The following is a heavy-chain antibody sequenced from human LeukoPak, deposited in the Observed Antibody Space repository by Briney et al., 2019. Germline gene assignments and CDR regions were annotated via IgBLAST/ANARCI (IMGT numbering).Heavy chain of an antibody. J-gene: IGHJ6*03. V-gene: IGHV4-34*01. CDR3: ARGGKTGTSASYMDV. D-gene: IGHD1-1*01. Sequence: SETLSLTCAVYGGSFSGYYWSWIRQPPGKGLEWIGEINHSGSTNYNPSLKSRVTISVDTSKNQFSLKLSSVTAADTAVYYCARGGKTGTSASYMDVWGKGTTVTVSS. CDR1: GGSFSGYY. CDR2: INHSGST.